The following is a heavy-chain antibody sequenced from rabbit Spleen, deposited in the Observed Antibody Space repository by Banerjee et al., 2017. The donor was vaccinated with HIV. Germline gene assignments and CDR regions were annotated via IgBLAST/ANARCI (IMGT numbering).Heavy chain of an antibody. CDR3: ARETSSGWGVVSYSFNL. J-gene: IGHJ4*01. CDR1: KFSFSGNYY. Sequence: QSLEESGGGLVQPEGSLTLTCTASKFSFSGNYYMCWVRQAPGKGLEWIACIYDGSVESTSYASWPKGRFTVPNTSSTSVTLQMTSLLAADTATYFCARETSSGWGVVSYSFNLWGKRTLVPVS. V-gene: IGHV1S40*01. CDR2: IYDGSVEST. D-gene: IGHD4-1*01.